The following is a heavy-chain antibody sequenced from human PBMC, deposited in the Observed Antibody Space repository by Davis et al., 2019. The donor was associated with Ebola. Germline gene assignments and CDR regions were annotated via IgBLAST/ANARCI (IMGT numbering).Heavy chain of an antibody. CDR3: ATPRYRYNWFDP. Sequence: SETLSLTCTVSGGSISSYYWSWIRQPPGKGLEWIGYIYYSGSTNYNPSLKSRVTISVDTSKNQFSLKLSSVTAADTAVYYCATPRYRYNWFDPWGQGTLVTVSS. D-gene: IGHD1-14*01. CDR2: IYYSGST. V-gene: IGHV4-59*08. CDR1: GGSISSYY. J-gene: IGHJ5*02.